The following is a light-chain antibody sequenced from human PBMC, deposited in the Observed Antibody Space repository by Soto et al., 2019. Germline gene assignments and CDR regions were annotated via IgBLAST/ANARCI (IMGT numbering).Light chain of an antibody. CDR3: QSYDSSLSGLGYV. V-gene: IGLV1-40*01. J-gene: IGLJ1*01. Sequence: QPVLTQPPSVSGAPGQRVTISCTGSSSNIGAGYDVHWYQQLPGTAPKLLIYGSSNRPSGVPDRISGSTSGTSASLAITGLQAEDEADYYCQSYDSSLSGLGYVFGSGTKLTVL. CDR2: GSS. CDR1: SSNIGAGYD.